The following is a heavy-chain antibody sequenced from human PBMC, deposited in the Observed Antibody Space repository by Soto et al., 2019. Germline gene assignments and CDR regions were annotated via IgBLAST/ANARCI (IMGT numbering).Heavy chain of an antibody. J-gene: IGHJ5*02. CDR1: GFTFSSYS. D-gene: IGHD4-4*01. V-gene: IGHV3-21*01. Sequence: PGGSLRLSCAASGFTFSSYSMNWVRQAPGKGLEWVSSISSSSSYIYYADSVKGRFTISRDNAKNSLYLQMNSLRAEDTAVYYCASITVTPRYNRLDPWGQGTLVTVSS. CDR3: ASITVTPRYNRLDP. CDR2: ISSSSSYI.